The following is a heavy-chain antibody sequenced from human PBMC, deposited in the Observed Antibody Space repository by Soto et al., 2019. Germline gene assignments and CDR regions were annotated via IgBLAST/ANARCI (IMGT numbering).Heavy chain of an antibody. V-gene: IGHV1-69*12. D-gene: IGHD5-12*01. J-gene: IGHJ6*02. CDR2: IIPIFPTP. Sequence: QVQLVQSGAEVKKPGSSVTVSCKASGGTFGNSAISWVRQAPGQGLEWMGGIIPIFPTPDYARKLQGSVTLTADEYTSTAYMGWTSLRCEGTAVYYGARDKQRLQLAGDCYCAMDVWGQGTTVTVSS. CDR1: GGTFGNSA. CDR3: ARDKQRLQLAGDCYCAMDV.